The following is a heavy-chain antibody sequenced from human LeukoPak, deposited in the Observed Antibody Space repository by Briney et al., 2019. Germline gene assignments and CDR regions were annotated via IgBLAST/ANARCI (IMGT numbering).Heavy chain of an antibody. J-gene: IGHJ4*02. D-gene: IGHD5-18*01. Sequence: SETLSLTCIVSGGSISNYYWSRIRQPAGKGLEWIGRIYTSGSTNYNPSLKSRVTMSVDTSKNQFSLKLTSVSAADTAVYYCARGSGYSYGYPFDYWGQGTLVTVSS. CDR1: GGSISNYY. V-gene: IGHV4-4*07. CDR2: IYTSGST. CDR3: ARGSGYSYGYPFDY.